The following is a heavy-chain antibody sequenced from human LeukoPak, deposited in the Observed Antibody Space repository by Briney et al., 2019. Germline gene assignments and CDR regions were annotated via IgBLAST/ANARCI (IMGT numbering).Heavy chain of an antibody. J-gene: IGHJ4*02. V-gene: IGHV3-21*01. CDR3: ARDFHAALLPYYFDY. D-gene: IGHD3-22*01. CDR2: ISSGSDHI. Sequence: GGSLRLSCAASGFIFTSFSMNWVRQAPGKGLEWVSFISSGSDHIHYADSVKGRFTISRDNAKNSLYLQMNSLRAEDTAVYYCARDFHAALLPYYFDYWGQGTLVTVSS. CDR1: GFIFTSFS.